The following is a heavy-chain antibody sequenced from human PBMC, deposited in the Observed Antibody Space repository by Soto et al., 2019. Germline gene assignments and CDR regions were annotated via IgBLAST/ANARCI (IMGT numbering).Heavy chain of an antibody. Sequence: QVQLVQSGAEVKKPGASVKVSCKASGYTFTSYYMHWVRQAPGQGLEWMGIINPSGGSTSYAQKFQGRVTMTRDSSTSTVYMELSSLRSEDTAVYYCARGEGPSYYYYGMDVWGQGTTVTVSS. J-gene: IGHJ6*02. D-gene: IGHD3-16*01. V-gene: IGHV1-46*01. CDR2: INPSGGST. CDR3: ARGEGPSYYYYGMDV. CDR1: GYTFTSYY.